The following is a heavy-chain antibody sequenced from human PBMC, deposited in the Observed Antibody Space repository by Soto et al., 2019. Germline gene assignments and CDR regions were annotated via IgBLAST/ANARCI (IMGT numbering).Heavy chain of an antibody. V-gene: IGHV1-69*13. CDR3: ARGLGSGYYRYYFDY. CDR1: GGTFSSYA. CDR2: IIPIFGTA. D-gene: IGHD3-22*01. J-gene: IGHJ4*02. Sequence: SVKVSCKASGGTFSSYAISWVRQAPGQGLEWMGGIIPIFGTANYAQKFQGRVTITADESTSTAYMELSSLRSEDTAVYYCARGLGSGYYRYYFDYWGQGTLVTVSS.